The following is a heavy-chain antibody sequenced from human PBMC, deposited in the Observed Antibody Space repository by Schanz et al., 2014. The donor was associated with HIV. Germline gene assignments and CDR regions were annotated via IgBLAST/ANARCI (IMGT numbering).Heavy chain of an antibody. D-gene: IGHD2-15*01. CDR3: ARAFCSGGSCFAGYGLDV. CDR2: IHATGST. Sequence: QVQLQESGPGLVKPSQTLSLTCTVSGGSISSGGYYWSWIRQYPGKGLEWIGRIHATGSTSYSPSLKSRVTVSVDTSQNQISLNLSSVTAADTAVYYCARAFCSGGSCFAGYGLDVWGQGTTVTVSS. V-gene: IGHV4-61*02. CDR1: GGSISSGGYY. J-gene: IGHJ6*02.